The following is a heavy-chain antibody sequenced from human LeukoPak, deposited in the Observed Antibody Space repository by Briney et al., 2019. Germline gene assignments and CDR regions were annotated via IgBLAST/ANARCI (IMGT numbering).Heavy chain of an antibody. CDR2: IIPILGIA. V-gene: IGHV1-69*04. CDR1: GGTFSSYA. CDR3: ARWVTWDYGSLRGFDP. J-gene: IGHJ5*02. D-gene: IGHD4-17*01. Sequence: GASVKVSCKASGGTFSSYAISWVRQAPGQGLEWMGRIIPILGIANYAQKFQGRVTITADKSTSTAYMELSSLRSEDTAVYYCARWVTWDYGSLRGFDPWGQGTLVTVSS.